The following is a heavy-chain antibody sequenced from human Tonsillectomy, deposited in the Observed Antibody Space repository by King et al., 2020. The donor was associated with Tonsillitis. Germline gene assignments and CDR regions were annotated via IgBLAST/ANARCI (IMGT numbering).Heavy chain of an antibody. CDR1: GFSLSTSGVG. Sequence: VTLKESGPTLVKPTQTLTLTCTFSGFSLSTSGVGVGWIRQPPGKALEWLALIYWDDDKRYGPSLRSRVTIAKDTSKNQVGLTMTKMDPVDTGKYYCAHRKNPAASGTGAFDICGQGTVVTVSS. CDR2: IYWDDDK. J-gene: IGHJ3*02. CDR3: AHRKNPAASGTGAFDI. V-gene: IGHV2-5*09. D-gene: IGHD6-13*01.